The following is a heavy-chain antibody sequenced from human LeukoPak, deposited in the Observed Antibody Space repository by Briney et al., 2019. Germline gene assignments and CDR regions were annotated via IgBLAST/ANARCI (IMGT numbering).Heavy chain of an antibody. J-gene: IGHJ6*03. CDR1: GFTFSSYA. Sequence: SGGSLRLSCAASGFTFSSYAMHWVRQAPGKGLEWVAVISYDGSNKYYADSVKGRFTISRDNSKNTLYLQMNSLRAEDTAVYYCARAGAVAGTDYYYYMDVWGKGTTVTVSS. D-gene: IGHD6-19*01. CDR2: ISYDGSNK. CDR3: ARAGAVAGTDYYYYMDV. V-gene: IGHV3-30-3*01.